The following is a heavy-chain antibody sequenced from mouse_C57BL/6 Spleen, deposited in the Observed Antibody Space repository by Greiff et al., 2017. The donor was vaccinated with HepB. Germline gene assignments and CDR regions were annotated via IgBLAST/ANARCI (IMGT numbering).Heavy chain of an antibody. D-gene: IGHD2-1*01. CDR3: ARGNYWYFDV. CDR2: IHPNSGST. V-gene: IGHV1-64*01. Sequence: QVQLQQSGAELVKPGASVKLSCKASGYTFTSYWIHWVKQRPGQGLEWIGMIHPNSGSTNYNEKFKSKATLTVDKSSSTAYMQLSSLTSEDSAVYYCARGNYWYFDVWGTGTTVTVSS. CDR1: GYTFTSYW. J-gene: IGHJ1*03.